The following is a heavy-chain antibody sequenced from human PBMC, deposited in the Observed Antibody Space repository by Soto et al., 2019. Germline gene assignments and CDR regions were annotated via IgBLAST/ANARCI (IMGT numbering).Heavy chain of an antibody. CDR1: GFTFSSYA. V-gene: IGHV3-23*01. D-gene: IGHD6-19*01. Sequence: PGGSLRLSCAAYGFTFSSYAMSWVRQAPGKGLEWVSAISGSGGSTYYADSVKGRFTISRDNSKNTLYLQMNSLRAEDTAVYYCACRVPWQWLVGSAFDIWGQGTMVTVS. J-gene: IGHJ3*02. CDR2: ISGSGGST. CDR3: ACRVPWQWLVGSAFDI.